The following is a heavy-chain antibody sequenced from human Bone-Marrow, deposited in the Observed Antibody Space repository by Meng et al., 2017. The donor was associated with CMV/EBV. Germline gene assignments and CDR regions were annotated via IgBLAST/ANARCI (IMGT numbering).Heavy chain of an antibody. CDR1: GTFSSYA. J-gene: IGHJ4*02. V-gene: IGHV1-69*01. Sequence: GTFSSYAISWVRQAPGQGLEWMGGIIPIFGTANYAQKFQGRVTITADESTSTAYMELSSLGSEDTAVYYCARGGLGYCSSTSCYMGYWGQGTLVTVSS. D-gene: IGHD2-2*02. CDR2: IIPIFGTA. CDR3: ARGGLGYCSSTSCYMGY.